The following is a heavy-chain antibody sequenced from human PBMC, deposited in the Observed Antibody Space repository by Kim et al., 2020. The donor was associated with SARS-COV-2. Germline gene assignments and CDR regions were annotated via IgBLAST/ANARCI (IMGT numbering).Heavy chain of an antibody. J-gene: IGHJ4*02. CDR2: INHSGST. CDR1: GGSFSGYY. Sequence: SETLSLTCAVYGGSFSGYYWSWIRQPPGTGLEWIGEINHSGSTNYNPSLKSRVTISVDTSKNQFSLKLSSVTAADTAVYYCAREYGDYGNDYWGQGTLVTVSS. CDR3: AREYGDYGNDY. V-gene: IGHV4-34*01. D-gene: IGHD4-17*01.